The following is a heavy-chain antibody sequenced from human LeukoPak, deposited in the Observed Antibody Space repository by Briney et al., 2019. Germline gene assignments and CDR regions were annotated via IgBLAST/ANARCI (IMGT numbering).Heavy chain of an antibody. D-gene: IGHD5-18*01. CDR3: ARSHLASGRVTPPYGMDV. CDR2: IDNGGGT. V-gene: IGHV4-59*08. Sequence: YPSETLSLTCTVSGDTFTRYYWSWIRQPPGKALEWIGYIDNGGGTSYNPSLNSRVTMSLDSSKNQISLKLNSVTTTDTAVYYCARSHLASGRVTPPYGMDVWGQGTTVTVSS. CDR1: GDTFTRYY. J-gene: IGHJ6*02.